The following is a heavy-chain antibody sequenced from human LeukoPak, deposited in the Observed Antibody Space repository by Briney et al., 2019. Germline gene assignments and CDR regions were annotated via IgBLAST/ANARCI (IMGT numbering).Heavy chain of an antibody. CDR1: GITVSSFE. V-gene: IGHV3-48*03. Sequence: PGASLRLSCAVSGITVSSFEMNWVRQAPGKGLEWVSKIRSDNSKDYTDSVKGRFTLSRDNAKNSLYLQMSSLRVEDTAIYYCARRFDSWGQGTLVTVS. CDR3: ARRFDS. CDR2: IRSDNSK. J-gene: IGHJ4*02.